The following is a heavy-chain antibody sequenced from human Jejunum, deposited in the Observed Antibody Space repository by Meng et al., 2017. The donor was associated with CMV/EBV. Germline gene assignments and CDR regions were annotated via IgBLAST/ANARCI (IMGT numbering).Heavy chain of an antibody. Sequence: QVLLVESGGGVVQPGGSLRLSCAASGFTFSSSAMHWVRQPPGKGLEWVSFIAHDGSAKTYTDSVKGRFTISRDDSENTVYLEMNSLRVEDTAVYYCAKDLYYSFDYWGQGTLVNVSS. J-gene: IGHJ4*02. CDR3: AKDLYYSFDY. V-gene: IGHV3-30*02. CDR2: IAHDGSAK. D-gene: IGHD2-8*01. CDR1: GFTFSSSA.